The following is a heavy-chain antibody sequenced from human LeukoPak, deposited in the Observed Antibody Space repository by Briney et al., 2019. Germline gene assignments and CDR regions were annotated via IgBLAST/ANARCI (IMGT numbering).Heavy chain of an antibody. J-gene: IGHJ4*02. CDR3: TKSPSFTLGGGYLDS. D-gene: IGHD3-22*01. CDR1: GFMFNDYV. Sequence: GGSLRLSCVGSGFMFNDYVMHWVRQVPGKGLEXVXXXSWNSDLIGYADSVKGRFTISRDNDRNTLHLQMNSLRVEDMAFYYCTKSPSFTLGGGYLDSWGQGSLVTVSS. V-gene: IGHV3-9*03. CDR2: XSWNSDLI.